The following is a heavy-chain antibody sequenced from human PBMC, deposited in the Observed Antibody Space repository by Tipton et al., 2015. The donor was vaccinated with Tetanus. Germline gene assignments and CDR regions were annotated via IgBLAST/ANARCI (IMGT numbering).Heavy chain of an antibody. J-gene: IGHJ4*02. V-gene: IGHV5-51*01. CDR3: ARAHCTDGVCNFDF. D-gene: IGHD2-8*01. Sequence: VQLVQSGGEAKKPGESLKISCKGSGYIFNDYWIGWVRQKPGKGLEWMGIIYPGDSDTRYSPSFQGQVTIPVDKSINTAYLQWSSLKASDTSMFYCARAHCTDGVCNFDFWGQGALVTVAS. CDR2: IYPGDSDT. CDR1: GYIFNDYW.